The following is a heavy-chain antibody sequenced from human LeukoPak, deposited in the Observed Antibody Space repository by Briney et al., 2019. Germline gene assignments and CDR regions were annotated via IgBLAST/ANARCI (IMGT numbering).Heavy chain of an antibody. CDR2: IKQDGSEK. D-gene: IGHD3-9*01. V-gene: IGHV3-7*01. J-gene: IGHJ4*02. CDR3: ARADLRYFDWLFYFDY. Sequence: PGGSLRLSCAASGFTFSSYWMSWVRQAPGKGLEWVANIKQDGSEKYYVDSVKGRFTISRDNAKNSLYLQMNSLRAEDTAVYYCARADLRYFDWLFYFDYWGQGTLVTVSS. CDR1: GFTFSSYW.